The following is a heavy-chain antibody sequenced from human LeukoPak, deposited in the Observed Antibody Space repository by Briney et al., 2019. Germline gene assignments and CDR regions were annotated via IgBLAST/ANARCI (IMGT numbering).Heavy chain of an antibody. V-gene: IGHV1-18*01. CDR3: ARDFLDDEGRTEDYFDY. CDR2: ISNYDGRT. CDR1: GYTFSNYG. D-gene: IGHD2-2*01. Sequence: GASVRVSCKASGYTFSNYGISWVRQAPGRGLEWMGRISNYDGRTNYAQNLQGRVTMTTDTSTSTAYMELRSLRPDDTAVYYCARDFLDDEGRTEDYFDYWGQGTLVTVSS. J-gene: IGHJ4*02.